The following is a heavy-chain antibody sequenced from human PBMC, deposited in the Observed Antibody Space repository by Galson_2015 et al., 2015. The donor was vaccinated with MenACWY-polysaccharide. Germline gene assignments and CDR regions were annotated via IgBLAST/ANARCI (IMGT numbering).Heavy chain of an antibody. CDR3: ARGPLGYCAGDCLGLDS. CDR2: IKSDVSST. V-gene: IGHV3-74*01. D-gene: IGHD2-21*02. Sequence: SLRLSCAASEFTFSTYAMHWVRQAPGKGLVWVSRIKSDVSSTSYADSVKGRFSISRDNAKSTLYLQMNSLRAEDTAVYYCARGPLGYCAGDCLGLDSWGQGTLVTVSS. CDR1: EFTFSTYA. J-gene: IGHJ4*02.